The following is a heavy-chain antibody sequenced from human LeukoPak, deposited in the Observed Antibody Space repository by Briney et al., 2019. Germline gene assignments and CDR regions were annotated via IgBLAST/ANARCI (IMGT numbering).Heavy chain of an antibody. CDR3: AREDQPDYYDSSGYYFDY. CDR1: GFTFSSYW. V-gene: IGHV3-7*01. CDR2: IKQDGSEK. J-gene: IGHJ4*02. D-gene: IGHD3-22*01. Sequence: PGGSLRLSCAASGFTFSSYWMSWVRQAPGKGLEWVANIKQDGSEKYYVDSVKGRFTISRDNAKNSLYPQMNSLRAEDTAAYYCAREDQPDYYDSSGYYFDYWGQGTLVTVSS.